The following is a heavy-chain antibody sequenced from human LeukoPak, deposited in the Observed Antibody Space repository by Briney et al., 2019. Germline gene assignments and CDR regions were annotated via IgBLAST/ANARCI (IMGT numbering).Heavy chain of an antibody. J-gene: IGHJ3*02. V-gene: IGHV1-18*01. CDR1: GYNFTSYG. CDR2: ISAYNGNT. D-gene: IGHD3-3*01. CDR3: ARDLNTIFGVVTTDDAFDI. Sequence: ASVKVSCKASGYNFTSYGISWVRQAPGQGLEWMGWISAYNGNTNYAQKLQGRVTMTTDTSTSTAYMELRSLRSDDTAVYYCARDLNTIFGVVTTDDAFDIWGQGTMVTVSS.